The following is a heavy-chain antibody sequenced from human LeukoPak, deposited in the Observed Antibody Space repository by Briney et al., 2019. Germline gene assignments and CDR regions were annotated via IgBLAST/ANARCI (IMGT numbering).Heavy chain of an antibody. CDR2: MNPNSGNT. Sequence: ASVKVSCKASGYTFTSYDINWVRQATGQGLEWMGWMNPNSGNTGYAQKFQGRVTMTRNTSISTAYMELSGLRSEDTAVYYCARSYCSSTSCYGYWFDPWGQGTLVTISS. V-gene: IGHV1-8*01. CDR3: ARSYCSSTSCYGYWFDP. J-gene: IGHJ5*02. CDR1: GYTFTSYD. D-gene: IGHD2-2*01.